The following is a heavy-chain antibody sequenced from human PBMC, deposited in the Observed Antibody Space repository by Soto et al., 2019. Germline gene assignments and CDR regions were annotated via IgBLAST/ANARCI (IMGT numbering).Heavy chain of an antibody. Sequence: GGSLRLSCAASGFTFSSYGMHWVRQAPGKGLEWVAVISYDGSNKYYADSVKGRFTISRDNSKNTLYLQMNSLRAEDTAVYYCAKDADSSSWYGGYWGKGTLVTVSS. CDR3: AKDADSSSWYGGY. CDR2: ISYDGSNK. D-gene: IGHD6-13*01. J-gene: IGHJ4*02. V-gene: IGHV3-30*18. CDR1: GFTFSSYG.